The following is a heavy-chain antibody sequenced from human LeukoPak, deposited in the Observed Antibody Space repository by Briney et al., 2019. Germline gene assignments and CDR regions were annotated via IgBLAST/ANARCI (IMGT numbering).Heavy chain of an antibody. CDR3: ARDNSANVRSSWYRWFDP. CDR1: GGSISSSNW. CDR2: IYHSGST. J-gene: IGHJ5*02. V-gene: IGHV4-4*02. D-gene: IGHD6-13*01. Sequence: SETLSLTCAVSGGSISSSNWWSWVRQPPGKGLEWIGEIYHSGSTNYNPSLKSRVTISVDKSKNQFSLKLSSVTAADTAVYYCARDNSANVRSSWYRWFDPWGQGTLVTVSS.